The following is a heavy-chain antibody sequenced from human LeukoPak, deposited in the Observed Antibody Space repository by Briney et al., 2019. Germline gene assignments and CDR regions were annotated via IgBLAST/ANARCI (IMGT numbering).Heavy chain of an antibody. CDR1: GFTFSSYW. CDR2: INSDGSST. J-gene: IGHJ4*02. Sequence: GGSLRLSCAASGFTFSSYWMHWVRQAPGKGLVWVSRINSDGSSTSYADSVKGRFTISRDNAKNTLYLQMNSLRAEDTAVYYCAKRGFISGLLYYFDYWGQGTLVTVSS. D-gene: IGHD5-18*01. V-gene: IGHV3-74*01. CDR3: AKRGFISGLLYYFDY.